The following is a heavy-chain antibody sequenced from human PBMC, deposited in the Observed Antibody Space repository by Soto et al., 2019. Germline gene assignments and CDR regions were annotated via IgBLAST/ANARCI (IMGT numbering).Heavy chain of an antibody. CDR2: IYSGGSA. CDR3: ARDYSISRYYGMDV. V-gene: IGHV3-53*02. J-gene: IGHJ6*02. Sequence: EVQLVETGGGLTQPGGSLRLSCAASGFTVSSNYMSWVRQAPGKGLEWVSLIYSGGSAYYADSEKGRFTISRDNSKNTVYLQMNSLRAEDTAVYYCARDYSISRYYGMDVWGQGTTVTVSS. D-gene: IGHD4-4*01. CDR1: GFTVSSNY.